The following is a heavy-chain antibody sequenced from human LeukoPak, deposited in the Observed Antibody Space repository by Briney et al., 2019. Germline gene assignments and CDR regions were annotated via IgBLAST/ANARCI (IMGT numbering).Heavy chain of an antibody. CDR2: INHSGST. CDR1: GGSFSGYY. V-gene: IGHV4-34*01. J-gene: IGHJ6*02. Sequence: PSETLSLTCAVYGGSFSGYYWSWIRQPPGKGLEWIGEINHSGSTNYNPSLKSRVTISVDTSKNQFSLKLSSVTAADTAVYYCARGTTIFGVVIGPRYYYGMDVWGQGTTVTVSS. D-gene: IGHD3-3*01. CDR3: ARGTTIFGVVIGPRYYYGMDV.